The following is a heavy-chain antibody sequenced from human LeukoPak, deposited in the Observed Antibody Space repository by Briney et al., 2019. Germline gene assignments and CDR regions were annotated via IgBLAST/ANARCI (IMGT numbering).Heavy chain of an antibody. V-gene: IGHV3-7*04. J-gene: IGHJ4*02. D-gene: IGHD3-16*01. CDR1: GFPFSNYW. CDR2: IKEDGSEK. Sequence: GGSLRLSCVASGFPFSNYWLSWVRQAPGKGREWVANIKEDGSEKYYVDSVKGRFTISRDNAKSSLYLQMNSLRAEDTAVYHCAREKSYYSIGDYFDYWGQGTLVTVSS. CDR3: AREKSYYSIGDYFDY.